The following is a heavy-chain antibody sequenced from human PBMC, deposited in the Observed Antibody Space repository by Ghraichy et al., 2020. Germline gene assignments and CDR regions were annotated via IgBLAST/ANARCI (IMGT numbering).Heavy chain of an antibody. Sequence: PTLVKPTQTLTLTCTLSGFSLSTSKVGVGWIRQPPGKALEWLAVIRWDGNTRYSPSLKNRLTITRVTFKNQVVLTMTNMDPVDTGTYYCAHRRYYDSSGYDYWGQGTLVTVAS. CDR2: IRWDGNT. D-gene: IGHD3-22*01. V-gene: IGHV2-5*02. CDR3: AHRRYYDSSGYDY. CDR1: GFSLSTSKVG. J-gene: IGHJ4*02.